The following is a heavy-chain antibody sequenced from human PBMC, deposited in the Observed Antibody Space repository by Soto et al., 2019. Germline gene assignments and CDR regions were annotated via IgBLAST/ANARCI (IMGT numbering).Heavy chain of an antibody. Sequence: QVQLQQWGAGLLKPSETLSLTCAVYGGSFSGYYWSWIRQPPGKGLEWIGEINHSGSTNYNPSLKSRVTISVDTSKNQFSLKLSSVTAADTAVYYCARGLGYSSSLYWGQGTLVTVSS. J-gene: IGHJ4*02. CDR3: ARGLGYSSSLY. CDR2: INHSGST. V-gene: IGHV4-34*01. CDR1: GGSFSGYY. D-gene: IGHD6-19*01.